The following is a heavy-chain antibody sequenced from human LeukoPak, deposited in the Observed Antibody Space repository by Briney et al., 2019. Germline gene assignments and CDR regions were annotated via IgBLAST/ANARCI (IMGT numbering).Heavy chain of an antibody. D-gene: IGHD3-3*01. CDR3: ARGFLVQGRGAFDI. CDR2: IIPNSGGT. CDR1: GYTFTGYY. J-gene: IGHJ3*02. V-gene: IGHV1-2*02. Sequence: ASVKLSCKASGYTFTGYYIHWLRQAPGHGLEWMCWIIPNSGGTNYAQKFQDRVTMTRDTAISTTYMELSSLTYDDTGVYYCARGFLVQGRGAFDIWGQGTMVTVCS.